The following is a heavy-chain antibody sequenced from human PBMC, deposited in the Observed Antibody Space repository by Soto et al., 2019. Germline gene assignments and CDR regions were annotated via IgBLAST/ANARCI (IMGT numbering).Heavy chain of an antibody. V-gene: IGHV1-8*01. CDR3: ARGFPQLPLYEY. CDR2: MNPNSGNT. Sequence: ASVKVSCKASGYTFTSYDINWVRQATGQGLEWMGWMNPNSGNTGYAQKFQGRVTMTRNTSISTAYMELSSLRSEDTAVYYCARGFPQLPLYEYWGQGTLVTVSS. J-gene: IGHJ4*02. D-gene: IGHD6-6*01. CDR1: GYTFTSYD.